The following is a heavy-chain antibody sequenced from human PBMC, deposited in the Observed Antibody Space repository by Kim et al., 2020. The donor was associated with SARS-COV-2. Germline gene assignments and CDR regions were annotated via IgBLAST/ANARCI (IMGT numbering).Heavy chain of an antibody. CDR2: ISYDGSNK. Sequence: GGSLRLSCAASGFTFSSYAMHWVRQAPGKGLEWVAVISYDGSNKYYADSVKGRFTISRDNSKNTLYLQMNSLRAEDTAVYYCARGKGSWFDPWGQGTLVTVSS. CDR3: ARGKGSWFDP. V-gene: IGHV3-30*04. CDR1: GFTFSSYA. J-gene: IGHJ5*02. D-gene: IGHD2-15*01.